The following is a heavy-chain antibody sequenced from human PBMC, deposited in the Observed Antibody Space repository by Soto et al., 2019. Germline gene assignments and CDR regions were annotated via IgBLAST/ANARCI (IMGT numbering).Heavy chain of an antibody. CDR2: ISGGGTTT. CDR3: ARGTLTSIDMVDY. V-gene: IGHV3-74*01. Sequence: PGGSLRLSCAASGFTFSTYWMHWVRQGPEKGLVWVSRISGGGTTTDYADSVRGRFTVSRDNAKNTLYLQINSLTAEDTAVYYCARGTLTSIDMVDYWGQGTLVTVSS. CDR1: GFTFSTYW. D-gene: IGHD1-7*01. J-gene: IGHJ4*02.